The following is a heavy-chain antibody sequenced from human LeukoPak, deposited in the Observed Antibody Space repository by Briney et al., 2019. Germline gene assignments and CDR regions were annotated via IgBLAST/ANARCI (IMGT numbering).Heavy chain of an antibody. J-gene: IGHJ4*02. Sequence: GGSLRLSCAASGFTFSSYAMDWVRQAPGKGLEWVAVVSNDETKKDYADSVKGRFTISRDNSRNTLYLQMNSLRVEDAAEYYCARVVDGGSSWYSPMEYWGQGTLVTVSS. CDR2: VSNDETKK. V-gene: IGHV3-30-3*01. D-gene: IGHD6-13*01. CDR1: GFTFSSYA. CDR3: ARVVDGGSSWYSPMEY.